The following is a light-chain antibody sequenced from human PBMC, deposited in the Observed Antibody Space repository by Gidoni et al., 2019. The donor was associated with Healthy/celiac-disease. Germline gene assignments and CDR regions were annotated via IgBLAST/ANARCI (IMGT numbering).Light chain of an antibody. CDR1: QGVSSY. CDR2: DAS. J-gene: IGKJ3*01. V-gene: IGKV3-11*01. Sequence: EIVLTQSPATLSLSPGERATLSCRASQGVSSYLAWYQQKPGQAPRLLIYDASNRATGIPARFSGSGSGTDFTLTISSLEPENFAVYYCQQRSNWPPPFGPGTKVDIK. CDR3: QQRSNWPPP.